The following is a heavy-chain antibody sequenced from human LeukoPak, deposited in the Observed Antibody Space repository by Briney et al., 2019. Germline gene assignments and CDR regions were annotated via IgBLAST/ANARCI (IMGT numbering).Heavy chain of an antibody. CDR2: ITTSSSYM. CDR3: AKNIAAAGT. J-gene: IGHJ5*02. CDR1: GFTFSTYN. D-gene: IGHD6-13*01. Sequence: PGGSLRLSCAASGFTFSTYNMNWVRRTPGKGLEWVSSITTSSSYMFYADSVRGRFTISRDNAENSLYLQMNSLRAEDTAVYYCAKNIAAAGTWGQGTLVTVSS. V-gene: IGHV3-21*04.